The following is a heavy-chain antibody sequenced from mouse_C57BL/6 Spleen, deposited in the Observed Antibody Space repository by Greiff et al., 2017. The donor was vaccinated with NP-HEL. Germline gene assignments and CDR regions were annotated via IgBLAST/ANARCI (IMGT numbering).Heavy chain of an antibody. J-gene: IGHJ3*01. CDR2: IDPSDSET. D-gene: IGHD1-1*01. V-gene: IGHV1-52*01. Sequence: QVQLQQPGAELVRPGSSVKLSCKASGYTFTSYWMHWVKQRPIQGLEWIGNIDPSDSETHYNQKFKDKATLTVDKSSSTAYMQLSSLTSEDSAVYYCARLDSSYEAWFAYWGQGTLVTVSA. CDR1: GYTFTSYW. CDR3: ARLDSSYEAWFAY.